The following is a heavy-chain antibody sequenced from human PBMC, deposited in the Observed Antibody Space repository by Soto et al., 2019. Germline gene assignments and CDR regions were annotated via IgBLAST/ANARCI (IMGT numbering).Heavy chain of an antibody. CDR2: INPAPQVS. Sequence: QVALLQSGTEVKRPGSSVKFSCKASGVPFNSYGFAWVRQAPGRGLAWVGRINPAPQVSNYEQILQGRVTITADTSTTMAYMELSGLTSEDTAVYYCARMKLASLDHWGQGTLVTVSS. V-gene: IGHV1-69*09. J-gene: IGHJ4*02. CDR3: ARMKLASLDH. CDR1: GVPFNSYG.